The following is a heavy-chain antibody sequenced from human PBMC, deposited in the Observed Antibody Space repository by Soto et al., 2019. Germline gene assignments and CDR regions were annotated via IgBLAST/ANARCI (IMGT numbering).Heavy chain of an antibody. J-gene: IGHJ4*02. CDR3: AKVSYYYDSSGKYYFDY. V-gene: IGHV3-30*18. CDR2: ISYDGSNK. D-gene: IGHD3-22*01. Sequence: SLILSGAASGFTFSSYGMHWVRQDAGKGLEWVAVISYDGSNKYYADSVKGRFTISRDNSKNTLYLQMNSLRAEDTAVYYCAKVSYYYDSSGKYYFDYWGQGTLVTVSS. CDR1: GFTFSSYG.